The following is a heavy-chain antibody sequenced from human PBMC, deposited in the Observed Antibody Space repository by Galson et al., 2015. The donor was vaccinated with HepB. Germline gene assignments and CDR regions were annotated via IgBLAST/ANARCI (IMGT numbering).Heavy chain of an antibody. CDR2: IYSGGST. V-gene: IGHV3-53*01. CDR3: ARQAITGTDSFDI. CDR1: GFPVSSYY. J-gene: IGHJ3*02. Sequence: SLRLSCAASGFPVSSYYMSWVRQAPGKGLEWVSLIYSGGSTDYADSVKGRFTISRERSKNTLNLKMNNLRAKDTAVYYCARQAITGTDSFDIWGRGTVVTVSS. D-gene: IGHD1-20*01.